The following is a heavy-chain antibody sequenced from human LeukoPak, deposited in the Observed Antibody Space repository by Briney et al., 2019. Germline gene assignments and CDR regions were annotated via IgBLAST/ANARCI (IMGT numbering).Heavy chain of an antibody. Sequence: ASVKVSCKASGYTFTGYYMHWVRQAPGQGLEWMGWINPNSGGTNYAQKFQGRVTMTRDTSISTAYMELSRLRSDDTAVYYCAREKWTNSGSSFRSYTGAFDYWGQGTLVTVSS. CDR2: INPNSGGT. V-gene: IGHV1-2*02. CDR1: GYTFTGYY. CDR3: AREKWTNSGSSFRSYTGAFDY. J-gene: IGHJ4*02. D-gene: IGHD1-26*01.